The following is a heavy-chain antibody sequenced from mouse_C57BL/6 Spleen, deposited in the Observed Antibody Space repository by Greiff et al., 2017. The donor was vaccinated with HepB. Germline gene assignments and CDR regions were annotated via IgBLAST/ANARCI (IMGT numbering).Heavy chain of an antibody. CDR3: ASGTVFAY. CDR1: GYTFTDYY. CDR2: INPNNGGT. V-gene: IGHV1-26*01. J-gene: IGHJ3*01. D-gene: IGHD4-1*01. Sequence: EVQLQQSGPELVKPGASVKISCKASGYTFTDYYMNWVKQSHGKSLEWIGDINPNNGGTSYNQKFKGKATLTVDKSSSTAYMELRSLTSEDSAVYYCASGTVFAYWGQGTLVTVSA.